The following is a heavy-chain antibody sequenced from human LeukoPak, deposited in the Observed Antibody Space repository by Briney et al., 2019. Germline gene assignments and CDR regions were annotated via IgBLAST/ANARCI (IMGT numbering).Heavy chain of an antibody. CDR2: IYHSGDT. CDR3: ARHLYLEPGDY. J-gene: IGHJ4*02. CDR1: GYSISSGYY. V-gene: IGHV4-38-2*01. D-gene: IGHD3-3*01. Sequence: SETLSLTCAVSGYSISSGYYWGWIRQPPGKGLEWIGSIYHSGDTYFSPSLKSRVTISVDTSKNQFSLRLSSVAAADTAVYYCARHLYLEPGDYWGQGTLVTVSS.